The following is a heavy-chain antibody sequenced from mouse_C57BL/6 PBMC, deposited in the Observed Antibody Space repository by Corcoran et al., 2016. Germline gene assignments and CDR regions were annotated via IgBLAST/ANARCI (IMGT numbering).Heavy chain of an antibody. J-gene: IGHJ4*01. CDR3: ASGLPYYAMDY. D-gene: IGHD2-2*01. Sequence: EVQLQQSGPELVKPGASVKISCKASGYTFTDYYMNWVKQSHGKSLEWIGDINPNNGGTSYNQKFKGKATLTVDKSSSTAYMELRSLTSEDSAVYYCASGLPYYAMDYWGQGTSVTVSS. CDR1: GYTFTDYY. CDR2: INPNNGGT. V-gene: IGHV1-26*01.